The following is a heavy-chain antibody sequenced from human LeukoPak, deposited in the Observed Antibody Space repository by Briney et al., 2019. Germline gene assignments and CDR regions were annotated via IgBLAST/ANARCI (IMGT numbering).Heavy chain of an antibody. CDR3: ARGRAPVTRISSFDI. D-gene: IGHD4-17*01. Sequence: GGSLRLSCAVSGFTVSYNYMSWVRQAPGKGLEWVAVISLDGTDTFYADSVKGRFTISRDNSKNTLSLQMHSLRADDTAVYYCARGRAPVTRISSFDIWRQGTMATVSS. CDR1: GFTVSYNY. J-gene: IGHJ3*02. V-gene: IGHV3-30*03. CDR2: ISLDGTDT.